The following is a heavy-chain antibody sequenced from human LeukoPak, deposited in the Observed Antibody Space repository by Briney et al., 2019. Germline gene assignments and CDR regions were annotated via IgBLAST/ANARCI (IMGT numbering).Heavy chain of an antibody. CDR2: ISNSGST. V-gene: IGHV4-59*12. D-gene: IGHD3-16*01. J-gene: IGHJ6*02. CDR1: GGSISSYY. CDR3: ARVWAYGMDV. Sequence: PSETLSLTCTVSGGSISSYYWSWIRQPPGKGLEWIAYISNSGSTYYNPSLKSRVTMSADTSKNQFSLWLSSVTAADTAVYYCARVWAYGMDVWGQGTTVTVSS.